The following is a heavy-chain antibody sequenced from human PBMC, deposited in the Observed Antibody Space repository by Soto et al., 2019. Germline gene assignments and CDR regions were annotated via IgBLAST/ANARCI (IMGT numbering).Heavy chain of an antibody. CDR1: GFTFSSYA. Sequence: PGGSLRLSCGASGFTFSSYAMSWVRQAPGKGLEWVSAISGSGGSTYYADSVKGRFTISRDNSKNTLYLQMNSLRAQDTAVYYCEKDRLKGEYYFDYWGQGTLVTVSS. CDR2: ISGSGGST. J-gene: IGHJ4*02. D-gene: IGHD3-16*01. V-gene: IGHV3-23*01. CDR3: EKDRLKGEYYFDY.